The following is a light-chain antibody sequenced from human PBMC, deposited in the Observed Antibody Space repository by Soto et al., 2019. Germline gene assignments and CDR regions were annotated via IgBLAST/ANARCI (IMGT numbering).Light chain of an antibody. CDR2: TAS. V-gene: IGKV1-39*01. Sequence: IRMTQSPSSLSASVGYTVTITCRASQSISSHLNWYQQKPGKAPNLLMYTASNLQSGVPSRFSGSGSGTDFTLTISSLQPEDFATYYCQQSYSTPISFGQGTRLEIK. CDR1: QSISSH. CDR3: QQSYSTPIS. J-gene: IGKJ5*01.